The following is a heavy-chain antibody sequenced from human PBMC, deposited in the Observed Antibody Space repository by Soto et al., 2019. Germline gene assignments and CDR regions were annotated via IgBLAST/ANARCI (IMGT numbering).Heavy chain of an antibody. CDR1: GASVSSGSYS. D-gene: IGHD2-8*02. J-gene: IGHJ4*02. CDR3: ARISYWVKDY. Sequence: SETLSLTCTVSGASVSSGSYSGSWIRQPPGKGLEWIGYFYYTRTTKYNPSLESRVTISADTSKNQFSLNLTSVTAADTAVYYCARISYWVKDYWGQGALVTVSS. V-gene: IGHV4-61*01. CDR2: FYYTRTT.